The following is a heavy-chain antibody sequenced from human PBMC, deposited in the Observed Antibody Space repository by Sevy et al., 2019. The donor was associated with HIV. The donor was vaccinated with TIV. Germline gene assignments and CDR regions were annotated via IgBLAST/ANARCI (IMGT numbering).Heavy chain of an antibody. CDR2: LSRHIRTI. V-gene: IGHV3-9*01. CDR1: GFTFDDYA. D-gene: IGHD5-12*01. J-gene: IGHJ4*02. Sequence: GGSLRLSCAASGFTFDDYAMHWVRQAPGKGLEWVSGLSRHIRTIGYADSVKGRFTISRDNARNSLYLQMNSLRAEDTAVYYCVKDKVDGDSGYGLFDFWGQGTLVTVSS. CDR3: VKDKVDGDSGYGLFDF.